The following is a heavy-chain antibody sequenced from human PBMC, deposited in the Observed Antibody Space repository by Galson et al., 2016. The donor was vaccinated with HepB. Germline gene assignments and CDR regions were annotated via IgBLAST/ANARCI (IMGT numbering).Heavy chain of an antibody. CDR1: GYNFSTYW. Sequence: QSGAEVTKPGESLKISCKGSGYNFSTYWIGWVRQMPGKGLEWMGIIYPGDSDTRYSPSFQGQVTISADKSINTAYLQWSSLRASDTAMYFCARQGTFCTTTVCYLFGFDYWGQGTLVTVSS. V-gene: IGHV5-51*01. J-gene: IGHJ4*02. D-gene: IGHD2-2*01. CDR2: IYPGDSDT. CDR3: ARQGTFCTTTVCYLFGFDY.